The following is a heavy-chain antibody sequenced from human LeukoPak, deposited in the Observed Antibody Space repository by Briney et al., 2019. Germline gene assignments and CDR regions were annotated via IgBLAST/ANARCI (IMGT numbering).Heavy chain of an antibody. D-gene: IGHD3-9*01. CDR1: GGSFSGYY. CDR3: ARVEFDWLLAGYFDY. Sequence: PSETLSLTCAVYGGSFSGYYWSWIRQPPGKGLEWIGEINHSGSTNYNPSLKSRVTISVDTSKNQFSLKLSSMTAADTAVYYCARVEFDWLLAGYFDYWGQGTLVTVSS. CDR2: INHSGST. V-gene: IGHV4-34*01. J-gene: IGHJ4*02.